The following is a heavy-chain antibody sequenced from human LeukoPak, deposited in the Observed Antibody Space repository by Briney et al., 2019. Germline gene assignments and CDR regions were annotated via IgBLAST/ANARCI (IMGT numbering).Heavy chain of an antibody. J-gene: IGHJ3*02. V-gene: IGHV3-48*01. Sequence: PGGSLRLSCAASGFTFSTYSMNWVRQAPGKGLEWVSYISSSSSTIYYADSVKGRFTISRDNSKNTLYLQMNSLRAEDTAVYYCASLGYCSGGSCYHDAFDIWGQGTMVTVSS. CDR2: ISSSSSTI. D-gene: IGHD2-15*01. CDR3: ASLGYCSGGSCYHDAFDI. CDR1: GFTFSTYS.